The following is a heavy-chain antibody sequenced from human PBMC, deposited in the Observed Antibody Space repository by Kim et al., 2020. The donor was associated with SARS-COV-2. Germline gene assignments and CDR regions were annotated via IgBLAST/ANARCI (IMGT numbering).Heavy chain of an antibody. CDR3: DWGGSIFDI. D-gene: IGHD3-9*01. CDR1: GLTFSSSW. V-gene: IGHV3-7*02. CDR2: IKGEGSDK. Sequence: GGSLRLSCAASGLTFSSSWMSWVRQAPGKGLECVAHIKGEGSDKLSVDSAKCRFTISSDSAENLLYPQLQSLSVETTDPAVYDWGGSIFDICGREAIVT. J-gene: IGHJ3*02.